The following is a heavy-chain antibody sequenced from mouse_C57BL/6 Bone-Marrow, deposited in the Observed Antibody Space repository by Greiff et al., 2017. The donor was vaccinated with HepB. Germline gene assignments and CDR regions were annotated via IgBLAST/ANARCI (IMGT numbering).Heavy chain of an antibody. Sequence: EVMLVESGGGLVKPGGSLKLSCAASGFTFSSYAMSWVRQTPEKRLEWVATISDGGSYTYYPDNVKGRFTISRDNAKNNLYLQMSHLKSEDTAMYYCARDGGIYYGYDRGYAMDYWGQGTSVTVSS. CDR1: GFTFSSYA. V-gene: IGHV5-4*01. CDR2: ISDGGSYT. CDR3: ARDGGIYYGYDRGYAMDY. J-gene: IGHJ4*01. D-gene: IGHD2-2*01.